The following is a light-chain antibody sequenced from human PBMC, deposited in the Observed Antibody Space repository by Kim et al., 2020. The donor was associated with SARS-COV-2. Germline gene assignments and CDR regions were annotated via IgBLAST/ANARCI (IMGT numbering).Light chain of an antibody. Sequence: SVGDRVTITCQASQDISNYLNWYQQKPGKAPKRLIYDASNLETGVPSRFSGSGSGTDFTFTISSLQPEDIATYYCQQYDNLLSWTFGQGTKVDIK. CDR2: DAS. CDR1: QDISNY. J-gene: IGKJ1*01. CDR3: QQYDNLLSWT. V-gene: IGKV1-33*01.